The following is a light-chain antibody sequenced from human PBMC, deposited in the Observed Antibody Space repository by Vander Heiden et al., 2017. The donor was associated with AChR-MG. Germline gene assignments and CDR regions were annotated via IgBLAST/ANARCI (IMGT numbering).Light chain of an antibody. CDR3: QQSYGTPLT. CDR2: AAA. V-gene: IGKV1-39*01. Sequence: DIQMTQSPSSLSASVGDRVTITCRASQSVRNHLNWYQQKPGKAPKLLIYAAASLQSGVPSRFSGSGSGTDFTLTVSSLQPEDFATYYCQQSYGTPLTFGGGTQVEIK. J-gene: IGKJ4*01. CDR1: QSVRNH.